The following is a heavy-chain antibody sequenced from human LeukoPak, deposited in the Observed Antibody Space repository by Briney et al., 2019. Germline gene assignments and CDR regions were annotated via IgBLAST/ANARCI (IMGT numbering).Heavy chain of an antibody. CDR1: GFTFGDYA. CDR3: ARVVSYYGSSYRLLDV. CDR2: IWYDGSQR. J-gene: IGHJ2*01. D-gene: IGHD3-10*01. V-gene: IGHV3-33*01. Sequence: PGRSLRLSCTASGFTFGDYAMSWVRQAPGKGLEWVSLIWYDGSQRQYADSVQGRFTVSRDNLKNTLYLEMNGLRVEDTAVYYCARVVSYYGSSYRLLDVWGRGTLVTVSS.